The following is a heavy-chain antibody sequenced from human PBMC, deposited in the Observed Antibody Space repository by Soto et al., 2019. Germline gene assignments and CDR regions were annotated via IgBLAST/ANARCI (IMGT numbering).Heavy chain of an antibody. J-gene: IGHJ5*02. Sequence: GGSLRLSCAASGFTFSSYGMHWVRQAPGKGLGWVAVISYDGSNKYYADSVKGRFTISRDNSKNTLYLQMNSLRAEDTAVYYCAKEGSGYGSYDSSGYYNWFDPWGQGTLVTVSS. D-gene: IGHD3-22*01. V-gene: IGHV3-30*18. CDR1: GFTFSSYG. CDR2: ISYDGSNK. CDR3: AKEGSGYGSYDSSGYYNWFDP.